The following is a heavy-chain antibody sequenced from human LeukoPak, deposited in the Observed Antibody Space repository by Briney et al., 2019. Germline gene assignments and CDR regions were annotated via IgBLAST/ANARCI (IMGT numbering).Heavy chain of an antibody. V-gene: IGHV1-18*01. Sequence: GASVKVSCKASGYTFTSYGISWVRQAPGQGLEWMGWISAYNGNTNYAQKLQGRVTMTTDTSTSTAYMELRSLRSDDTAVYYCASFTGLMVYAYSWYEGYWGQGTLVTVSS. D-gene: IGHD2-8*01. CDR1: GYTFTSYG. CDR3: ASFTGLMVYAYSWYEGY. J-gene: IGHJ4*02. CDR2: ISAYNGNT.